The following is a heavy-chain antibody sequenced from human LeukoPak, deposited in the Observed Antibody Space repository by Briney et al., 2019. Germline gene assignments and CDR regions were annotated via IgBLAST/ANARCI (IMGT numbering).Heavy chain of an antibody. CDR1: GFTFSSYW. J-gene: IGHJ3*02. D-gene: IGHD3-3*01. CDR3: ARDGVITIFGVVIRHSAFDI. V-gene: IGHV3-7*01. Sequence: GGSLRLSCAASGFTFSSYWMSWVRQAPGKGLEWVANIKQDGSEKYYVDSVKGRFTISRDNAKNSQYLQMNSLRAEDTAVYYCARDGVITIFGVVIRHSAFDIWGQGTMVTVSS. CDR2: IKQDGSEK.